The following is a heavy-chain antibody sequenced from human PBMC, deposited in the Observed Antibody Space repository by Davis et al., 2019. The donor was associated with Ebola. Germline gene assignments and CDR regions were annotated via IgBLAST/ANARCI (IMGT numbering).Heavy chain of an antibody. V-gene: IGHV4-39*01. CDR1: GGSISSYY. J-gene: IGHJ3*02. CDR3: ASRVGIVGATGAFDI. D-gene: IGHD1-26*01. CDR2: IYYSGST. Sequence: SETLSLTCTVSGGSISSYYWGWIRQPPGKGLEWIGSIYYSGSTYYNPSLKSRVTISVDTSKNQFSLKLSSVTAADTAVYYCASRVGIVGATGAFDIWGQGTMVTGSS.